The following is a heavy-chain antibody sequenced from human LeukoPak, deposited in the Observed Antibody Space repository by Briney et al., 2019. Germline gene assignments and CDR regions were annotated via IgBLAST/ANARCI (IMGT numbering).Heavy chain of an antibody. CDR1: GFTFSSYG. Sequence: GGSLRLSCAASGFTFSSYGMHWVRQAPGKGLEWVALIRYDGSNEYYADSVKGRFTISRDDSKNTLYVQMNSLRAEDTAVYYCARSYYGSGSYSDYYFDYWGQGTLVTVSS. CDR3: ARSYYGSGSYSDYYFDY. V-gene: IGHV3-30*02. D-gene: IGHD3-10*01. J-gene: IGHJ4*02. CDR2: IRYDGSNE.